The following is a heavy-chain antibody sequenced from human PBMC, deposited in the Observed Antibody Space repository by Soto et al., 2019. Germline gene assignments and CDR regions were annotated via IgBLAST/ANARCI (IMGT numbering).Heavy chain of an antibody. CDR1: GCTVTSCY. CDR3: ARDRGSDVNYSYYGMDV. J-gene: IGHJ6*04. D-gene: IGHD3-16*01. Sequence: ASVKVSCTASGCTVTSCYMHWLRQPPGQGLEWMGIINPSGGSTSYAQKFQGRVTMTRDTSTSTVYMELSSLRSEDTAVYYCARDRGSDVNYSYYGMDVWGKGTTVTVSS. V-gene: IGHV1-46*01. CDR2: INPSGGST.